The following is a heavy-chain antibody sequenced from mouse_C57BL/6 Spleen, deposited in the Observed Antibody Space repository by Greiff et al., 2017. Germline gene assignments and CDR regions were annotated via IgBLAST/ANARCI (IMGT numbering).Heavy chain of an antibody. CDR1: GYSFTDYN. J-gene: IGHJ2*01. V-gene: IGHV1-39*01. CDR3: ARDDYYGSTNFDY. D-gene: IGHD1-1*01. CDR2: SNPNYGTT. Sequence: EVQLHQSGPELVKPGASVTISCKASGYSFTDYNMNWVKQSNGKSLEWIGVSNPNYGTTSYNQKFKGKATLTVDQSSSTAYMQLNSLTSEDSAVYYCARDDYYGSTNFDYWGQGTTLTVSS.